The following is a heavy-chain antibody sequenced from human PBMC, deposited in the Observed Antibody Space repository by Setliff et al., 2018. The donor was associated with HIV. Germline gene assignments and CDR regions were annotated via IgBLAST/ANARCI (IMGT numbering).Heavy chain of an antibody. J-gene: IGHJ2*01. CDR3: ARLCIAAAGTRSIPWYFDL. Sequence: PSETLSLTCAVYGGSFSDYYWSWIRQPPGKGLEWIGEINHSGSTNYNPSLKSRVTMSVDTSKNQFSLKPSSVTAADTAVYYCARLCIAAAGTRSIPWYFDLWGRGTLVTVLL. CDR2: INHSGST. CDR1: GGSFSDYY. V-gene: IGHV4-34*01. D-gene: IGHD6-13*01.